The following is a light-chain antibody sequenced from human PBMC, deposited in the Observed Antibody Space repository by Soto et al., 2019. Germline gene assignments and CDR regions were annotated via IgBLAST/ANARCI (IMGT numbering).Light chain of an antibody. CDR2: AAS. V-gene: IGKV1-39*01. J-gene: IGKJ1*01. CDR1: QFISTY. Sequence: DIQMTQSPSSLSASVGDRVTITCRVSQFISTYLNWYQQRPGKAPKLLIYAASSLQTGVPSRFSGSGSGTDFTLTISNLQPEDFATYYCQHSYSTPRTFGQGTTVEIK. CDR3: QHSYSTPRT.